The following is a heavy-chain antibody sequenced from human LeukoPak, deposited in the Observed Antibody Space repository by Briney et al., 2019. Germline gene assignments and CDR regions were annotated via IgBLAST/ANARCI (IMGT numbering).Heavy chain of an antibody. CDR3: ANNGVSPNYYYGMNV. D-gene: IGHD2-8*01. V-gene: IGHV3-33*06. Sequence: GGSLRLSCATSGFTFSSYGVHWVRQAPGKGLEWVAVIWYDGSNIHYADSVQGRFTISRDSSKNMLYLQMNSLRAEDTGVYYCANNGVSPNYYYGMNVWGQGTTVTVSS. CDR2: IWYDGSNI. J-gene: IGHJ6*02. CDR1: GFTFSSYG.